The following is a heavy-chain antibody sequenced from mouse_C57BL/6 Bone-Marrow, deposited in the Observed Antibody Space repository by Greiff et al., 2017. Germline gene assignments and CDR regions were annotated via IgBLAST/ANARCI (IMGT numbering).Heavy chain of an antibody. D-gene: IGHD1-1*01. V-gene: IGHV1-59*01. Sequence: VQLQQPGAELVRPGTSVKLSCKASGYTFTSYWMHWVKQRPGQGLEWIGVIDPSDSYTNYNQKFKGKATLTVDTSSSTAYMQLSSLTSEDSAVYYCARGRPYYFDYWGQGTTLTVSS. J-gene: IGHJ2*01. CDR1: GYTFTSYW. CDR2: IDPSDSYT. CDR3: ARGRPYYFDY.